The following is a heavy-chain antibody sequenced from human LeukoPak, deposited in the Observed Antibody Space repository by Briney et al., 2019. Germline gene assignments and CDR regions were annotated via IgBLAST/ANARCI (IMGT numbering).Heavy chain of an antibody. CDR1: GYTFTGYY. Sequence: ASVKVSCKASGYTFTGYYMHWVRQAPGQGLEWMGRINPNSGGTNYAQKFQGRVTMTRDTSISTAYMELSRLRSDDTAVYYCATHTVEGYNYFSKLGSEFDYWGQGTLVTVSS. J-gene: IGHJ4*02. D-gene: IGHD5-24*01. CDR2: INPNSGGT. CDR3: ATHTVEGYNYFSKLGSEFDY. V-gene: IGHV1-2*06.